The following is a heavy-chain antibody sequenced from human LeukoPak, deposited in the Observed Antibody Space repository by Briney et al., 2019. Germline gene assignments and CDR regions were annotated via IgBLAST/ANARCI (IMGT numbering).Heavy chain of an antibody. Sequence: GRSLRLSCAASGFTFSSYAMHWVRQAPGKGLVWVAVISYDGSNKYYADSVKGRFTISRDNSKNTLYLQMNSLRAEDTAVYYCARDEEDWYFQHWGQGTLVTVSS. D-gene: IGHD2-15*01. CDR3: ARDEEDWYFQH. CDR1: GFTFSSYA. CDR2: ISYDGSNK. J-gene: IGHJ1*01. V-gene: IGHV3-30*04.